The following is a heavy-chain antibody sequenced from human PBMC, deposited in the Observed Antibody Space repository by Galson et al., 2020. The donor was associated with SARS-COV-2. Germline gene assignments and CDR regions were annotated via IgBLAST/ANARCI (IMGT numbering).Heavy chain of an antibody. D-gene: IGHD3-10*01. CDR3: ARSLLWFGEVFDY. V-gene: IGHV3-30*04. Sequence: GESLKISCAASGFTFSSYAMHWVRQAPGKGLEWVAVISYDGSNKYYADSVKGRFTISRDNSKNTLYLQMNSLRAEDTAVYYCARSLLWFGEVFDYWGQNPGHRLL. J-gene: IGHJ4*01. CDR2: ISYDGSNK. CDR1: GFTFSSYA.